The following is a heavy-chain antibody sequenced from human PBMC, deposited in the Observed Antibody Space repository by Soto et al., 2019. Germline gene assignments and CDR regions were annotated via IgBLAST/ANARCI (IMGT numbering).Heavy chain of an antibody. CDR2: IYWNDDK. CDR1: GFSLSTSGVG. Sequence: SGPTLVHPTQTLTLTCTFSGFSLSTSGVGVGWIRQPPGKALEWLALIYWNDDKRYSPSLKSRLTITKDTSKNQVVLTMTNMDPVDTATYYCAPSSWSAACIDYWGQGTLVTVSS. CDR3: APSSWSAACIDY. V-gene: IGHV2-5*01. J-gene: IGHJ4*02. D-gene: IGHD2-2*01.